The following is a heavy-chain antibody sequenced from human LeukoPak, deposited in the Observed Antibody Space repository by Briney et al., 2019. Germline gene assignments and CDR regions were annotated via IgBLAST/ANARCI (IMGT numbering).Heavy chain of an antibody. CDR2: INPNSGGT. CDR3: ARAGVGYCSSTSCYAPLYYYGMDV. CDR1: GYTFTGYY. J-gene: IGHJ6*02. Sequence: GASVKVSCKASGYTFTGYYMHWVRQAPGQGLEWMGWINPNSGGTNYAQKVQGWVTMTRDTSISTAYMELSRLRSDDTAVYYCARAGVGYCSSTSCYAPLYYYGMDVWGQGTTVTVSS. D-gene: IGHD2-2*01. V-gene: IGHV1-2*04.